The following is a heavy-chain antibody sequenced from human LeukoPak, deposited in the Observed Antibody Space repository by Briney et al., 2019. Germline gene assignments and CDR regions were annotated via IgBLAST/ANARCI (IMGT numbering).Heavy chain of an antibody. J-gene: IGHJ6*03. D-gene: IGHD6-19*01. CDR3: ASGTVAGNYYYYYYMDV. Sequence: PSETLSLTCAVYGGSFSGYYWSWIRQPPGKGLEWIGEINHSGSTNYNPSLKSRVTISVDTSKNQFSLKLSSVTAADTAVYYCASGTVAGNYYYYYYMDVWGKGTTVTVSS. V-gene: IGHV4-34*01. CDR1: GGSFSGYY. CDR2: INHSGST.